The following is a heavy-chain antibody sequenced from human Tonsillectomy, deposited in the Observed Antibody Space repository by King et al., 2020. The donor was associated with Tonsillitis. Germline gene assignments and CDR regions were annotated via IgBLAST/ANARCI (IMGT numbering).Heavy chain of an antibody. J-gene: IGHJ5*02. CDR3: ARSRGAAQFSWFDP. V-gene: IGHV1-8*01. D-gene: IGHD1-26*01. CDR2: MNPNSGNT. Sequence: VQLVESGAEVKKPGASVKVSCTASGFTFTSYDINWVRQATGQGLEWMGWMNPNSGNTGYAQKFQGRVTMTRNTSISTAYMEVSSLRSEDTAVYYCARSRGAAQFSWFDPWGQGTLVTVSS. CDR1: GFTFTSYD.